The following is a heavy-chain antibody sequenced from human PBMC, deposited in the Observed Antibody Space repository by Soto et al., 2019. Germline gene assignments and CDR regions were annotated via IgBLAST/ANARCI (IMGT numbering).Heavy chain of an antibody. Sequence: PGGSLRLSCAASGFTFRNYAMSWVRQAPGKGLEWVAVISYDGSNKYYADSVKGRFTISRDNSKNTPYLQMNSLRAEDTAVYYCAKDQSGYSGYDYLYYYYGMDVWGQGTTVTVSS. CDR1: GFTFRNYA. J-gene: IGHJ6*02. CDR3: AKDQSGYSGYDYLYYYYGMDV. D-gene: IGHD5-12*01. CDR2: ISYDGSNK. V-gene: IGHV3-30*18.